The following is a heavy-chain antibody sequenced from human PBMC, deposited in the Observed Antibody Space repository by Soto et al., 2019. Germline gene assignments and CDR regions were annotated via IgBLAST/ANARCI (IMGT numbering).Heavy chain of an antibody. D-gene: IGHD6-13*01. V-gene: IGHV3-23*01. Sequence: EVQLLESGGGLVQPGGSLRLSCAASGFPFSNYAMSWVRQAPGKGLEWVSGISYSGSRTYYADSVKGRFTISRDNSKNTLYLQMNSLRAEDTALYYCAKDSRIAAGPTNIDFWGQGSLVTVSS. CDR2: ISYSGSRT. J-gene: IGHJ4*02. CDR3: AKDSRIAAGPTNIDF. CDR1: GFPFSNYA.